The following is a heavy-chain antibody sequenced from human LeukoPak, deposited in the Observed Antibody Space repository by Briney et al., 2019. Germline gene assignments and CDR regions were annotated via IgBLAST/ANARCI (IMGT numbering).Heavy chain of an antibody. CDR2: ISGSGGST. CDR3: AKDPGGITMVRGVLGYFDY. V-gene: IGHV3-23*01. J-gene: IGHJ4*02. CDR1: GFTLSSYA. Sequence: GGSLRLSCAASGFTLSSYAMSWVHQAPGKGLEWVSAISGSGGSTYYADSVKGRFTISRDNSKNTLYLQMNSLRAEDTAVYYCAKDPGGITMVRGVLGYFDYWGQGTLVTVSS. D-gene: IGHD3-10*01.